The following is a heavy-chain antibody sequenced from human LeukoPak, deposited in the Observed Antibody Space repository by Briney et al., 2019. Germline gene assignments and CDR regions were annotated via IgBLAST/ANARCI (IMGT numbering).Heavy chain of an antibody. CDR2: IDNDGHGI. CDR1: GFTFSGYW. CDR3: ATGGGWVPSFGVVTHIDV. Sequence: GGSLRLSCAASGFTFSGYWMHWVRQGPEKGLELVSRIDNDGHGILYADSVKGRFTTFRDYAKNTLYLQMNSLRFEDTAVYYCATGGGWVPSFGVVTHIDVWGKGTTVTVSS. V-gene: IGHV3-74*03. J-gene: IGHJ6*03. D-gene: IGHD3-3*01.